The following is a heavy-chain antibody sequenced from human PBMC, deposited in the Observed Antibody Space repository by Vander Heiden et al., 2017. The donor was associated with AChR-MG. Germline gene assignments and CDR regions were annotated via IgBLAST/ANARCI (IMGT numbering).Heavy chain of an antibody. CDR1: GVPFSSYA. CDR2: ISGSGGST. J-gene: IGHJ5*02. D-gene: IGHD6-19*01. Sequence: VQLLESGGGLVQPGGSLQLSCAASGVPFSSYAMSWVRQAPGKGLEWVSAISGSGGSTYYADSVKGRFTISRDNSKNTLYLQMNSLRAEDTAVYYCAKDGSGPTPPNWFDPWGQGTLVTVSS. V-gene: IGHV3-23*01. CDR3: AKDGSGPTPPNWFDP.